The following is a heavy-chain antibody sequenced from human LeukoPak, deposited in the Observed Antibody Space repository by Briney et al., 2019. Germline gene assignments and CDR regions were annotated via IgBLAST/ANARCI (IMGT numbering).Heavy chain of an antibody. CDR1: GYTFTSSG. D-gene: IGHD6-6*01. J-gene: IGHJ4*02. Sequence: ASVKVSCKASGYTFTSSGVSWVRQAPGQGLEWMGWISTYNDNTNYAQNLQGRVTLTTDTSTSTAYMELRNLRSDDTAVYYCARDADSSSPDYFDYWGQGTLVTVSS. CDR3: ARDADSSSPDYFDY. CDR2: ISTYNDNT. V-gene: IGHV1-18*01.